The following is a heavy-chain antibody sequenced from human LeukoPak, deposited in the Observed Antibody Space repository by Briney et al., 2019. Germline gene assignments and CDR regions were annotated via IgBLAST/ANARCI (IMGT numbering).Heavy chain of an antibody. D-gene: IGHD2-21*02. Sequence: GGSLRLSCAASGFTFDDYAMHWVRQGPRKGLEWVSLISWDGGSTYYADSVKGRFTISRDNSKNTLYLQMNSLRAEDTAVYYCARDLVTRPLRGQGTLVTVSS. CDR3: ARDLVTRPL. CDR1: GFTFDDYA. CDR2: ISWDGGST. V-gene: IGHV3-43D*03. J-gene: IGHJ4*02.